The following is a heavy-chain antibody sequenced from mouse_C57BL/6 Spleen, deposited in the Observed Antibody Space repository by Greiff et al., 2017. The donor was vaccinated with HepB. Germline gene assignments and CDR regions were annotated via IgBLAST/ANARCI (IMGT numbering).Heavy chain of an antibody. Sequence: VQLQQSGAELVRPGASVKLSCKASGYTFTDYYINWVKQRPGQGLEWIARIYPGSGNTYDNEKFKGKATLTAEKSSSTAYMQLSSLTSEDSAVYFCARLPAYGSSLFDYWGQGTTLPVSS. CDR3: ARLPAYGSSLFDY. V-gene: IGHV1-76*01. CDR1: GYTFTDYY. J-gene: IGHJ2*01. CDR2: IYPGSGNT. D-gene: IGHD1-1*01.